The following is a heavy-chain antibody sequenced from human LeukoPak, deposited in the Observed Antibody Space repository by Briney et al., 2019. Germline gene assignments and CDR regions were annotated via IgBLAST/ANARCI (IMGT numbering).Heavy chain of an antibody. CDR1: GFTFSTYA. CDR2: ISGSGDST. Sequence: GGSLRLSCAASGFTFSTYAMSWVRQAPGKGLEWVSGISGSGDSTNYADSVKGRFTISRDNSKNTLYLQMNSLRAEDTAVYYCAKDLPVVVARSGFDYWGQGTLVTVSS. CDR3: AKDLPVVVARSGFDY. V-gene: IGHV3-23*01. D-gene: IGHD2-15*01. J-gene: IGHJ4*02.